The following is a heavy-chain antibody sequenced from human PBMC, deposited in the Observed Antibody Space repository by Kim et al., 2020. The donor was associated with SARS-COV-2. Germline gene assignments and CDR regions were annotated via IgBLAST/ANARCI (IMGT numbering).Heavy chain of an antibody. CDR2: ISYDGSNK. CDR3: ARAEALLWFGELLHPYF. CDR1: GFTFSSYG. V-gene: IGHV3-33*05. Sequence: GGSLRLSCAASGFTFSSYGMHWVRQAPGKGLEWVAVISYDGSNKYYADSVKGRFTISRDNSKNTLYLQMNSLRAEDTAVYYCARAEALLWFGELLHPYF. D-gene: IGHD3-10*01. J-gene: IGHJ4*01.